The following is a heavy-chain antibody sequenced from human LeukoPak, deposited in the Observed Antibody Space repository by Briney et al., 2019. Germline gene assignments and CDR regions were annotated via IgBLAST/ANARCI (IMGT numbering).Heavy chain of an antibody. D-gene: IGHD4-17*01. CDR1: GGSISSGSYY. CDR2: IYTSGST. CDR3: ARDDYGTFDY. V-gene: IGHV4-61*02. J-gene: IGHJ4*02. Sequence: SETLSLTCTVSGGSISSGSYYWSWIRQPAGKGLEWIGRIYTSGSTNYSPSLKSRVTISVDTSKNQFSLKLSSVTAADTAVYYCARDDYGTFDYWGQGTLVTVSS.